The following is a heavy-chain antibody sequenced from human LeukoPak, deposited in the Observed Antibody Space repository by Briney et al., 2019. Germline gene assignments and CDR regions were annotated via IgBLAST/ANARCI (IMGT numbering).Heavy chain of an antibody. CDR3: AKGGRSRNDAFDI. V-gene: IGHV3-30-3*01. CDR1: GFTFSSFA. CDR2: ISYDGSNK. Sequence: PGGSLRLSCAASGFTFSSFAMHWVRQAPGKGLEWVAVISYDGSNKYYADSVKGRFTISRDNSNNTLYLQMNSLRAGDTAVYYCAKGGRSRNDAFDIWGQGTMVTVSS. D-gene: IGHD3-10*01. J-gene: IGHJ3*02.